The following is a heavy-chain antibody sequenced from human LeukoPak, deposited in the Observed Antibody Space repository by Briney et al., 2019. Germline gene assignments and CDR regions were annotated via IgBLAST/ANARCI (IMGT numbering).Heavy chain of an antibody. D-gene: IGHD4-17*01. CDR2: ISSSGSTI. CDR3: AREAVTTSLFDY. Sequence: PGGSLRLSCAASGFTFSSYEMNWVRQAPGKGVEWVSYISSSGSTIYYADSVKGRFTISRDNAKNSLYLQMNSLRAEDTAVYYCAREAVTTSLFDYWGQGTLVTVSS. CDR1: GFTFSSYE. V-gene: IGHV3-48*03. J-gene: IGHJ4*02.